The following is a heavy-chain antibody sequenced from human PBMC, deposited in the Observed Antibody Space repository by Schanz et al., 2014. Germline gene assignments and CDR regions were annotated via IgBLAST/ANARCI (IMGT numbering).Heavy chain of an antibody. CDR1: GFTFSAYW. CDR2: TSHDGSFT. CDR3: VRDTDYHFDY. J-gene: IGHJ4*02. Sequence: EVQLVEYGGGLVQPGESLRLSCAASGFTFSAYWMAWVRQAPGKGLVWVSRTSHDGSFTTFADSVKGRFTISRDNAKNALYLQMNSLRAEDTAVYYCVRDTDYHFDYWGQGTLVTVSS. V-gene: IGHV3-74*01. D-gene: IGHD4-17*01.